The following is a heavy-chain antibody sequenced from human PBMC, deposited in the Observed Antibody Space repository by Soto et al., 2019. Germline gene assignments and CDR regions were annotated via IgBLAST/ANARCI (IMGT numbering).Heavy chain of an antibody. CDR3: ARDPERRNGDQLDY. J-gene: IGHJ4*02. CDR2: ISYDGSNK. Sequence: QVQLVESGGGVVQPGRSLRLSCAASGFTFSSYAMHWVRQAPGKGLEWVAVISYDGSNKYYADSVKGRFTISRDNSKNTLYLQMNSLRAEDTAVYYCARDPERRNGDQLDYWGQGTLVTVSS. D-gene: IGHD4-17*01. V-gene: IGHV3-30-3*01. CDR1: GFTFSSYA.